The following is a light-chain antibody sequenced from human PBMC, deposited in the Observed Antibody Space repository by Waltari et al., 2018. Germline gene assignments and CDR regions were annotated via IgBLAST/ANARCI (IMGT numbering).Light chain of an antibody. CDR1: QGISNY. Sequence: DIQMTQSPSAMSASVGDRVTITCRASQGISNYLAWFQQKPGEVPKRLIYAASSLQSGVPSRVSGSGSGTEFTLTISSLQPEDFATYYCLQHNSFPITFGQGTRLDIK. J-gene: IGKJ5*01. CDR2: AAS. V-gene: IGKV1-17*03. CDR3: LQHNSFPIT.